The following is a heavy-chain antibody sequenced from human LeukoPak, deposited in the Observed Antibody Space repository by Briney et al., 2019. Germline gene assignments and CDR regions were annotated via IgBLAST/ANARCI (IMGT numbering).Heavy chain of an antibody. D-gene: IGHD2-2*01. Sequence: SETLPLTCTVSGDSMSSYHWSWLRQPPGKGLERIGYVIYSGRTNYNPSLKSRVIISVDKSKNQFSLKVNSVTAADTAVYYCATHRVVASAGWFDPWGQGTLVTVSS. CDR2: VIYSGRT. CDR1: GDSMSSYH. J-gene: IGHJ5*02. CDR3: ATHRVVASAGWFDP. V-gene: IGHV4-59*08.